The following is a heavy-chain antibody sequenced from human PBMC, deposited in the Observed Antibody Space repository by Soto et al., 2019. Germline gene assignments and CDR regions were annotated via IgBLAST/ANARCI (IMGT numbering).Heavy chain of an antibody. CDR2: IYYSGST. V-gene: IGHV4-59*01. Sequence: LETLSLTCTVSGGSISSYYWSWIRQPPGKGLEWIGYIYYSGSTNYNPSLKSRVTISVDTSKNQFSLKLSSVTAADTAVYYCARIPTPDYDILTGYFVAHYFDYWGQGTLVTVSS. CDR1: GGSISSYY. D-gene: IGHD3-9*01. J-gene: IGHJ4*02. CDR3: ARIPTPDYDILTGYFVAHYFDY.